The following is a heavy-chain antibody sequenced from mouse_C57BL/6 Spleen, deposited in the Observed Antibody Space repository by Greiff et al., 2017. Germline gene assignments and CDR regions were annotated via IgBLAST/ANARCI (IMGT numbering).Heavy chain of an antibody. J-gene: IGHJ2*01. D-gene: IGHD2-3*01. CDR3: ARYRWLVYYFDY. CDR1: GFTFTDYY. V-gene: IGHV7-3*01. Sequence: DVMLVESGGGLVQPGGSLSLSCAASGFTFTDYYMSWVRQPPGKALEWLGFIRNKANGYTTEYSASVKGRFTISRDNSQSILYLQMNALRAEDSATYYCARYRWLVYYFDYWGQGTTLTVSS. CDR2: IRNKANGYTT.